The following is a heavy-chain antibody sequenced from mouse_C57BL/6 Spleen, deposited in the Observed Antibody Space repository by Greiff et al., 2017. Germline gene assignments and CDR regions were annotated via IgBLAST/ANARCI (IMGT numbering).Heavy chain of an antibody. CDR3: ARPYGSSPAWFAY. CDR1: GFTFSDYG. D-gene: IGHD1-1*01. V-gene: IGHV5-17*01. J-gene: IGHJ3*01. Sequence: EVMLVESGGGLVKPGGSLKLSCAASGFTFSDYGMHWVRQAPEKGLEWVAYISSGSSTIYYADTVKGRFTISRDSAKNTLFLQMTSLRSEDTAMYYCARPYGSSPAWFAYWGQGTLVTVSA. CDR2: ISSGSSTI.